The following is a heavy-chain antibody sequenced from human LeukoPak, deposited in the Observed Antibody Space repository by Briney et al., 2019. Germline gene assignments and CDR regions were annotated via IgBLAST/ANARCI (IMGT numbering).Heavy chain of an antibody. V-gene: IGHV3-30-3*01. J-gene: IGHJ4*02. CDR2: ISYDGSNK. D-gene: IGHD4-17*01. CDR1: GFTFSSYA. Sequence: GRSLRLSCAASGFTFSSYAMHWVRQAPGKGLEWVAVISYDGSNKYYADSVKGRFTISRDNSKNTLYLQMNSLRAEDTAVYYCAKGDFMTTVTTSAYWGQGTLVTVSS. CDR3: AKGDFMTTVTTSAY.